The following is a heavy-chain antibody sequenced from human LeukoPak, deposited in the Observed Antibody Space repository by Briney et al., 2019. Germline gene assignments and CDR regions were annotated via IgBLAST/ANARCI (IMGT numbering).Heavy chain of an antibody. Sequence: PGESLKISCKGSGYSFTSYWIGWVRQMPGKGLEWMGIIYSGDSDTRYSPSFQGQVTISADKSISTAYLQWSSLKASDTAMYYCPRHPSSGIVVVPAAKENAFDISGQRTMLTASS. CDR3: PRHPSSGIVVVPAAKENAFDI. D-gene: IGHD2-2*01. J-gene: IGHJ3*02. CDR2: IYSGDSDT. CDR1: GYSFTSYW. V-gene: IGHV5-51*01.